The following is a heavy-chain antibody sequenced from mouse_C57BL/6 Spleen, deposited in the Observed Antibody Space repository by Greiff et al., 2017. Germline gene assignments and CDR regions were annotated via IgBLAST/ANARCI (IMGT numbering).Heavy chain of an antibody. Sequence: VQLQQSGPELVKPGASVKLSCKASGYTFTSYDINWVKQRPGQGLEWIGWIYPRDGSTKYNETFKGKATLTVDTSSSTAYMELHSLASEDSAVYCCASPIWEFAYWGQGTLVTVSA. D-gene: IGHD4-1*01. CDR3: ASPIWEFAY. V-gene: IGHV1-85*01. CDR2: IYPRDGST. J-gene: IGHJ3*01. CDR1: GYTFTSYD.